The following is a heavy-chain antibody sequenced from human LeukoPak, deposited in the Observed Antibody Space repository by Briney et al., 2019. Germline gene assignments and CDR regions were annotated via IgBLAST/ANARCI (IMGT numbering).Heavy chain of an antibody. J-gene: IGHJ6*02. CDR3: ARDRGLVTAIRPTDYYYYGMDV. Sequence: GGSLRLSCAASGFTFSSYWMSWVRQAPGKGLEWVANIKQDGSEKYYVDSVKGRFTISRDNSKNTLYLQMNSLRAGDTAVYYCARDRGLVTAIRPTDYYYYGMDVWGQGTAVTVSS. CDR2: IKQDGSEK. V-gene: IGHV3-7*01. D-gene: IGHD2-21*02. CDR1: GFTFSSYW.